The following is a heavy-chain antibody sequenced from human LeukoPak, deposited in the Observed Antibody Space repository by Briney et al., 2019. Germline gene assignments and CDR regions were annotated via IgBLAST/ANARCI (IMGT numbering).Heavy chain of an antibody. D-gene: IGHD1-1*01. CDR3: ARGTLQSFDY. V-gene: IGHV3-64*01. Sequence: PGGSLRLSCAASGFTFSNYGMHWVRLAPGKGLEYVSGIGPNGGSTYYGKSVRGRISISRDNSKNTLFLQMGSLRAEDMAVYYCARGTLQSFDYWGQGTLVTVSS. J-gene: IGHJ4*02. CDR2: IGPNGGST. CDR1: GFTFSNYG.